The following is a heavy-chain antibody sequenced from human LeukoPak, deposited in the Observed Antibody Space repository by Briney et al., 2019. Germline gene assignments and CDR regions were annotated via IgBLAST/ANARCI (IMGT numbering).Heavy chain of an antibody. CDR3: AREGFGSGSPVDYYYGMDV. V-gene: IGHV1-3*01. D-gene: IGHD3-22*01. J-gene: IGHJ6*02. Sequence: ASVKVSCEASGYTFTSDAMHWVRQAPGQRLEWMGWINAGNGNTKYSQKFQGRVTITRDTSASTAYMELSSLRSEDTAVYYCAREGFGSGSPVDYYYGMDVWGQGTTVTVSS. CDR2: INAGNGNT. CDR1: GYTFTSDA.